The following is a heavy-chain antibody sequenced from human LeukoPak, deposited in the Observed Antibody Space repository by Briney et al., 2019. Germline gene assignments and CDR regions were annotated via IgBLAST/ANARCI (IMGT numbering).Heavy chain of an antibody. CDR1: GGTFSSYA. J-gene: IGHJ4*02. V-gene: IGHV1-69*05. CDR2: IIPIFGTA. CDR3: ARARGDSSGYYDY. D-gene: IGHD3-22*01. Sequence: SVKVSCKASGGTFSSYAISWVRQAPGQGLEWMGGIIPIFGTANYAQKFQGRVTMTRDTSTSTVYMELSSLRSEDTAVYYCARARGDSSGYYDYWGQGTLVTVSS.